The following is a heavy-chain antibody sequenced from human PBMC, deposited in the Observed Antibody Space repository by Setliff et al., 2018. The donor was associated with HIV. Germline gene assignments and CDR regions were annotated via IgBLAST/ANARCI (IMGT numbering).Heavy chain of an antibody. CDR1: GGSISSRTYY. J-gene: IGHJ5*02. CDR3: AREGTYCSSTICYDWFDP. V-gene: IGHV4-61*09. CDR2: IYATGST. Sequence: SLTCTVSGGSISSRTYYWSWIRQPAGKGPEWIGHIYATGSTNYNPSLKSRLTISMDTSKNQFSLNLSSVTAADTAVYYCAREGTYCSSTICYDWFDPWGQGTLVTVSS. D-gene: IGHD2-2*01.